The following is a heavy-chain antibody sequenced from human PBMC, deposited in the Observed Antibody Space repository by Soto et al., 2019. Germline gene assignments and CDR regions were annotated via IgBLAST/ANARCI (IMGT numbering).Heavy chain of an antibody. D-gene: IGHD6-6*01. V-gene: IGHV3-30-3*01. J-gene: IGHJ5*02. Sequence: PGGALRLSCAASGFTFSSYAMHWVRQAPGKGLEWVAVISYDGSNKYYAGSVKGRFTISRDNSKNTLYLQMNCLRAEDTAVYYCARDRGRGAARNNWFDPWGQGTLVTVSS. CDR3: ARDRGRGAARNNWFDP. CDR1: GFTFSSYA. CDR2: ISYDGSNK.